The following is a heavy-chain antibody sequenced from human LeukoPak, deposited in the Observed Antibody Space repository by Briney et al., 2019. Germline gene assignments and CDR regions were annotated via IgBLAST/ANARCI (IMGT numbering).Heavy chain of an antibody. CDR3: ARHSRGYFDY. V-gene: IGHV3-74*01. D-gene: IGHD3-10*01. J-gene: IGHJ4*02. CDR2: IKTDGSST. CDR1: GFTFRSYW. Sequence: GGSLRLSCAASGFTFRSYWMHWARQAPGKGLVWVSRIKTDGSSTTYADFVKGRFTISRDNAKNTLYLQMNSLRAEDTAVYYCARHSRGYFDYWGQGTLVTVSS.